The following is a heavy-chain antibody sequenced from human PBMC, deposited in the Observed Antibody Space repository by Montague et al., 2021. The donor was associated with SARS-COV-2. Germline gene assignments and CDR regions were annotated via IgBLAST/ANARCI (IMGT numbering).Heavy chain of an antibody. CDR2: VSYSATS. J-gene: IGHJ4*02. CDR1: GASRSTNNYY. CDR3: ARLGITLGGVIVIRYYFDV. D-gene: IGHD3-16*02. Sequence: SETLSLTCTFSGASRSTNNYYWGWHRPPPGKGLEWIGSVSYSATSYSNPSLKSRVTMSVDTSRNQLSLNLSSVPVADTAVYSCARLGITLGGVIVIRYYFDVWGQGTLVTVSS. V-gene: IGHV4-39*01.